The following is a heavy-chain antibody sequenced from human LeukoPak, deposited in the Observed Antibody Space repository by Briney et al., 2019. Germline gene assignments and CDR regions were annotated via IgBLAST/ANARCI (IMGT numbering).Heavy chain of an antibody. CDR2: NRSRADGGTA. CDR3: AKHIYGVVSIQQ. V-gene: IGHV3-15*01. J-gene: IGHJ1*01. CDR1: GFTFGDYA. D-gene: IGHD3-3*01. Sequence: GGSLRLSCTASGFTFGDYAMSWFRQAPGKGLEWVGRNRSRADGGTAEYATAVEGRFTISRDDSTNTLYLHMSNVKTADTAVYYCAKHIYGVVSIQQWGQGTLVTVSS.